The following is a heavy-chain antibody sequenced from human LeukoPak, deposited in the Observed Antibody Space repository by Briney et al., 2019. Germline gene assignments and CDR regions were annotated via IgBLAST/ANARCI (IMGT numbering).Heavy chain of an antibody. CDR2: IYYSGST. CDR3: AVGRGYSGLDY. D-gene: IGHD5-12*01. J-gene: IGHJ4*02. CDR1: GGSISSYY. V-gene: IGHV4-59*01. Sequence: ASETPSLTCTVSGGSISSYYWSWVRQPPGKGLEWIGYIYYSGSTNYNPSLKSRVTISVDTSKNQFSLKLSSVTAADTAVYYCAVGRGYSGLDYWGQGTLVTVSS.